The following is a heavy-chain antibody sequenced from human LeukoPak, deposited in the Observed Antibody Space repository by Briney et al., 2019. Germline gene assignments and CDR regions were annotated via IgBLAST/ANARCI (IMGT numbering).Heavy chain of an antibody. Sequence: SQTLSLTCTVSGGSISSGGYYWSWIRQHPGKGLEWIGYIYYSGSTYYNPSLKSRVTISVDTSKNQFSLKLSSVTAADTAVYYCARDGTRRSSGYHFDSWGQGTLVTVYS. CDR3: ARDGTRRSSGYHFDS. CDR1: GGSISSGGYY. D-gene: IGHD3-22*01. J-gene: IGHJ4*02. CDR2: IYYSGST. V-gene: IGHV4-31*03.